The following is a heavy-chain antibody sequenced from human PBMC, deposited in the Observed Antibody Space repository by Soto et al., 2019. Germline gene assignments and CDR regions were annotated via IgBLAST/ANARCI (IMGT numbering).Heavy chain of an antibody. Sequence: GGSLRLSCAASGFTFSNYAMSWVRQSPGKGLEWVSAITSGGSDTYHADSVKGRFTISRDNTKNTLYLQMNSLKAEDTAVFYCAKGSRSSRPYYFDYWGQGTLVTVSS. CDR2: ITSGGSDT. D-gene: IGHD2-2*01. CDR3: AKGSRSSRPYYFDY. CDR1: GFTFSNYA. J-gene: IGHJ4*02. V-gene: IGHV3-23*01.